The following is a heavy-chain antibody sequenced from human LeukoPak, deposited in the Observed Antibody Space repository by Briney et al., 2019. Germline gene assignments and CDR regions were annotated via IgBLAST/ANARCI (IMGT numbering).Heavy chain of an antibody. Sequence: PGGSLRLSCAASGVTFSNFWMNWVRQAPGKGLEWVAVIKQDGSEKIYVDSVKGRFTIFRDNAKNSLYVQMNSLTVEDTAIYYCAGGGGWLIDHWGQGTLVTVSS. V-gene: IGHV3-7*03. CDR3: AGGGGWLIDH. CDR2: IKQDGSEK. D-gene: IGHD6-19*01. J-gene: IGHJ4*02. CDR1: GVTFSNFW.